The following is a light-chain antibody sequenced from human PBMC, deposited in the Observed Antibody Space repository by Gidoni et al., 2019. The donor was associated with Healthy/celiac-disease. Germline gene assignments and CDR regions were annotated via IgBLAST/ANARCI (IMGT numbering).Light chain of an antibody. CDR3: QQYYSTLSLT. CDR1: QSVLYSSNKKNY. Sequence: DFGPTQSPDSLSLSQGARATINCKSSQSVLYSSNKKNYLAWYQQKPGQPPKLLIYWASTRESGVPDRFSGSGSGTDFTLTISSLEAEDVAVYYCQQYYSTLSLTFGQGTKVEIK. J-gene: IGKJ1*01. CDR2: WAS. V-gene: IGKV4-1*01.